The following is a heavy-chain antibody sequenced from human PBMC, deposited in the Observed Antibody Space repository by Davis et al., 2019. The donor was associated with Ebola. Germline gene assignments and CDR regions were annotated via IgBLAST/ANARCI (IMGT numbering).Heavy chain of an antibody. D-gene: IGHD6-6*01. CDR3: AKDGTSSRGSHAFDI. V-gene: IGHV3-23*01. J-gene: IGHJ3*02. CDR2: IHGSGVTT. CDR1: GFTFSTYA. Sequence: GESLKISCAASGFTFSTYAISWVRQAPGKGLEWVSTIHGSGVTTYYADSVKGRFTISRDNSKNTLYLQLNSLRADDTAVYYCAKDGTSSRGSHAFDIWGQGTMVTVSS.